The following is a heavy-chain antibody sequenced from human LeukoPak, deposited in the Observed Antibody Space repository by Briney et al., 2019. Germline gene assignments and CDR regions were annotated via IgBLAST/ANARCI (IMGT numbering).Heavy chain of an antibody. CDR1: GFTFSNAW. J-gene: IGHJ4*02. CDR2: IKSKTDGGTT. D-gene: IGHD3-9*01. Sequence: GGSLRLSCAASGFTFSNAWMSWVRQAPGKGLEWVGRIKSKTDGGTTDYAAPVKGRFTISRDDSKNTLYLQMNSLKTEDTAVYYCTTVLPESRYYDWLFHQASDYWGQGTLVTVSS. V-gene: IGHV3-15*01. CDR3: TTVLPESRYYDWLFHQASDY.